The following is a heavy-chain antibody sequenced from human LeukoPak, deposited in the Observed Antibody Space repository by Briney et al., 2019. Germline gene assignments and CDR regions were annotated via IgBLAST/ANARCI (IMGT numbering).Heavy chain of an antibody. D-gene: IGHD4-23*01. Sequence: SVKVSCKASGGTFSSYAISWVRQAPGQGLEWMGRIIPILGIANYAQKFQGRVTITADKSTSTAYMELSSLRSEDTAVYYCARRWGDYGGFYYYYGMDVWGQGTTVTVSS. CDR2: IIPILGIA. J-gene: IGHJ6*02. V-gene: IGHV1-69*04. CDR1: GGTFSSYA. CDR3: ARRWGDYGGFYYYYGMDV.